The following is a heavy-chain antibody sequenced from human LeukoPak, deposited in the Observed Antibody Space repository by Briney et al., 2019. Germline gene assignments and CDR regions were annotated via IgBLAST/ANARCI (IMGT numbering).Heavy chain of an antibody. CDR3: ASTEMSGGIPQPSAYGNCSSTSCIFDY. Sequence: TLSLTCTVSGGSISSGGYYWSWIRQPPGKGLEWIGYIYHSGSTYYNPSLKSRVTISVDRSKNQFSLKLSSVTAADTAVYYCASTEMSGGIPQPSAYGNCSSTSCIFDYWGQGTLVTVSS. V-gene: IGHV4-30-2*01. CDR1: GGSISSGGYY. CDR2: IYHSGST. D-gene: IGHD2-2*01. J-gene: IGHJ4*02.